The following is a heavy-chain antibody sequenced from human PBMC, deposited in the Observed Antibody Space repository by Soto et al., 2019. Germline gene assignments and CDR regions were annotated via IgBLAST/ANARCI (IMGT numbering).Heavy chain of an antibody. CDR1: GYAFTSYG. J-gene: IGHJ4*02. V-gene: IGHV1-18*01. CDR3: ARVYSNYMDGPGAFDY. Sequence: QVQLVQSGAEVKKPGATVKVSCKASGYAFTSYGISWVRQAPGQGLEWMGWISAYNGNTNYAQKLQGRVTMTTDTSTSTAYMERRSLRSDDTAVYYCARVYSNYMDGPGAFDYWGQGTLVTVSS. CDR2: ISAYNGNT. D-gene: IGHD4-4*01.